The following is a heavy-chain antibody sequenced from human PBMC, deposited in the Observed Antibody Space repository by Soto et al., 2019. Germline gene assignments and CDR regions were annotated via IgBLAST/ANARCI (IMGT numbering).Heavy chain of an antibody. Sequence: ASLKVSCKASGYTFTGYYMHWVRQAPGQGLERMGWINPNSGGTNYAQKFQGWVTMTRDTSISTAYMELSRLRSDDTAVYYCARDPRRIAAAGTRGWFDPWGQGTLVTVSS. CDR2: INPNSGGT. V-gene: IGHV1-2*04. CDR1: GYTFTGYY. D-gene: IGHD6-13*01. CDR3: ARDPRRIAAAGTRGWFDP. J-gene: IGHJ5*02.